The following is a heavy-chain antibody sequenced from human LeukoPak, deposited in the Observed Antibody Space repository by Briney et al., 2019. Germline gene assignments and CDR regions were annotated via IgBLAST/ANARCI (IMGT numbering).Heavy chain of an antibody. Sequence: GGSLRLSCAASGFTFSSYSMHWVRQAPGKGLEWVSSISGDSIFIYYAASVKGRFIVSRDNAKNSLYLQMSSLRAEDTALYYCVRVLEADGFYFDYWAQGTLVTVSS. CDR2: ISGDSIFI. CDR3: VRVLEADGFYFDY. D-gene: IGHD3-10*01. J-gene: IGHJ4*02. V-gene: IGHV3-21*01. CDR1: GFTFSSYS.